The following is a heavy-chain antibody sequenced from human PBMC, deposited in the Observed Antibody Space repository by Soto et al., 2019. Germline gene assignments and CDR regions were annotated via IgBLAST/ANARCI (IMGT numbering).Heavy chain of an antibody. CDR3: ERGYTDNGGNVWEGYFGY. CDR2: INAGNGNT. Sequence: QVQLVQSGAEEKKPGASVKVSCKASGYTFTSYAMHWVRQAPGQRLEWMGWINAGNGNTKYSQKFQGRVTITRDTTASPAYMEHSSVRTQDTAVYDCERGYTDNGGNVWEGYFGYWGQGTLLTVSS. J-gene: IGHJ4*02. V-gene: IGHV1-3*05. D-gene: IGHD4-17*01. CDR1: GYTFTSYA.